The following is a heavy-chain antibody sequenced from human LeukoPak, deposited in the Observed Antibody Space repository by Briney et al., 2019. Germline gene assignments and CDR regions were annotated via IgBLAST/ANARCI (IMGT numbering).Heavy chain of an antibody. Sequence: SETLSLTCTVSGGSISSYYWSWIRQPPGKGLEWIGYIYYSGSTYYNPSLKSRVTISVDTSKNQFSLKLSSVTAADTAVYYCARGGFDSSGYYIDYWGQGTLVTVSS. CDR2: IYYSGST. J-gene: IGHJ4*02. CDR3: ARGGFDSSGYYIDY. CDR1: GGSISSYY. V-gene: IGHV4-59*06. D-gene: IGHD3-22*01.